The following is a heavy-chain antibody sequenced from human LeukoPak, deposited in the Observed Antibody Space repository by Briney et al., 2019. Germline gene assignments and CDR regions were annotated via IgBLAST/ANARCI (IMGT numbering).Heavy chain of an antibody. J-gene: IGHJ4*02. CDR1: GVIISSNY. V-gene: IGHV3-53*01. D-gene: IGHD2-21*01. CDR2: IYNGGST. Sequence: SSESLSLTCAASGVIISSNYRSWIRQAPGKGLEWIAVIYNGGSTYYKASLKGRVTISIDNSKNTLYPQMDSLRAEDTGVYYCARGDYFDYWGQGTLVTVSS. CDR3: ARGDYFDY.